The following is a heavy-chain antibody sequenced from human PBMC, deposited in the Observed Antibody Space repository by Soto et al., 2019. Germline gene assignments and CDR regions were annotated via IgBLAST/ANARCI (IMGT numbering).Heavy chain of an antibody. J-gene: IGHJ4*02. D-gene: IGHD1-26*01. Sequence: SETLSLTCAVSGDPISSSHWLSWFLQTPGKGLEWIGEIYHSGSINYNPSLKSRVIISADRSKNQFSLRLSSVTAADTAVYYCATSQLGEYFDYWGQGTLVTVSS. CDR2: IYHSGSI. CDR1: GDPISSSHW. V-gene: IGHV4-4*02. CDR3: ATSQLGEYFDY.